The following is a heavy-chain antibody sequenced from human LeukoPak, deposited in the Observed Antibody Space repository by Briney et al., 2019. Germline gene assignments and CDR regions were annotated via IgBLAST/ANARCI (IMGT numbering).Heavy chain of an antibody. J-gene: IGHJ4*02. Sequence: GGSLRLSCAVSGLTFSSAWLNWVRQAPGKALEWLSYISRDSSVIYYADSVKGRFTISRDNDKSSLSLQMNGLRDEDTAVYYCARDQGLYMGPYYFDYWGRGTLVTVSS. CDR2: ISRDSSVI. V-gene: IGHV3-48*02. CDR1: GLTFSSAW. CDR3: ARDQGLYMGPYYFDY. D-gene: IGHD6-25*01.